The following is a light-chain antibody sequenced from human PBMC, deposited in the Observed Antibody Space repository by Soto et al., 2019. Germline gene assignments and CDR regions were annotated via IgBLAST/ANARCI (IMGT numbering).Light chain of an antibody. CDR3: QQYKSYSYT. V-gene: IGKV3-15*01. CDR1: QSVSSN. J-gene: IGKJ2*01. Sequence: EIVMTQSPATLSVSPGERATLSCRASQSVSSNLAWYQQKPGQAPRLLIYGASTRATGIPARFSGSGSGTEFTLTISSLQSEDFAVYYCQQYKSYSYTFGQGTKLEIK. CDR2: GAS.